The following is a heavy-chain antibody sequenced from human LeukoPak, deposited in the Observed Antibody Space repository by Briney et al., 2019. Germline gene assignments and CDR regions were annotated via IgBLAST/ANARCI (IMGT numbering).Heavy chain of an antibody. CDR1: GYTFTSYG. Sequence: ASVKVSCKASGYTFTSYGIRWVRQAPGQGLGWMGWISAYNGNTNYAQKLQGRVTMTTDTSTSTAYMELRSLRSDDTAVYYCAREGIHYGVTVYWGQGTLVTVSS. D-gene: IGHD4-17*01. J-gene: IGHJ4*02. CDR2: ISAYNGNT. V-gene: IGHV1-18*01. CDR3: AREGIHYGVTVY.